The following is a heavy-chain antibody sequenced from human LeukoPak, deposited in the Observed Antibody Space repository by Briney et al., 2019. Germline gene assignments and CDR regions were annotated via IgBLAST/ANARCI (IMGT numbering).Heavy chain of an antibody. V-gene: IGHV4-61*02. Sequence: SETLFLTCTVSGGSISSGSYYWSWIRQPAGKGLEWIGRIYTSGSTNYNPSLKSRVTISVDTSKNQFSLKLSSVTAADTAVYYCARGIGYCSSTSCYEAAAWFDPWGQGTLVTVSS. D-gene: IGHD2-2*01. CDR2: IYTSGST. CDR1: GGSISSGSYY. J-gene: IGHJ5*02. CDR3: ARGIGYCSSTSCYEAAAWFDP.